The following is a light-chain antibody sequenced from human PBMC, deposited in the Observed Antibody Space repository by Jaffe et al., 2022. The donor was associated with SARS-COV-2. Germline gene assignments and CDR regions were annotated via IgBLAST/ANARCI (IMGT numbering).Light chain of an antibody. Sequence: SYELTQPPSVSVSPGQTASITCSGDKLGDKYACWYQQKPGQSPVLVIYQDSKRPSGIPERFSGSNSGNTATLTISGTQAMDEADYYCQAHGVFGGGTKLTVL. CDR3: QAHGV. V-gene: IGLV3-1*01. CDR1: KLGDKY. J-gene: IGLJ2*01. CDR2: QDS.